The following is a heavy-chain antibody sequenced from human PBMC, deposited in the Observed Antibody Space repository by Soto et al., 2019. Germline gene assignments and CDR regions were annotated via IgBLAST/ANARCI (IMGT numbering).Heavy chain of an antibody. CDR3: AKGIRMNWNEMDV. CDR1: GFTFSSYE. D-gene: IGHD1-1*01. J-gene: IGHJ6*02. V-gene: IGHV3-48*03. CDR2: ISSSASII. Sequence: PGGSLRLSCAASGFTFSSYEMNWVRQAPGKGLEWVSYISSSASIIYYADAVKGRFTVSRDNAKYSLYLQMNSLRSEDTARYYCAKGIRMNWNEMDVWGQGTTVTVSS.